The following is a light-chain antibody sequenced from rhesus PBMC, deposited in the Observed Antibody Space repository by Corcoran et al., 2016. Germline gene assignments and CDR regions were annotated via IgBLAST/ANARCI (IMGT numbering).Light chain of an antibody. J-gene: IGKJ4*01. CDR3: QHGYGTPLT. V-gene: IGKV1-25*01. Sequence: DIQMTQSPSSLSASVGDRVTITCQASQGISNNFAWYQQKPGKVPKLLIYKASTLQSGVPSRFSGSGSGTDFTLTISSLQPEDFATYYCQHGYGTPLTFGGGTKVELK. CDR2: KAS. CDR1: QGISNN.